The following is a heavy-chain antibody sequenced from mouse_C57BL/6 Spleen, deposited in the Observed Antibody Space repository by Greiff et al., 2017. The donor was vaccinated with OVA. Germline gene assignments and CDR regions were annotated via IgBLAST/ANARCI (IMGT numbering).Heavy chain of an antibody. CDR1: GYTFTSYW. CDR2: IYPGSGST. V-gene: IGHV1-55*01. CDR3: ARDYDYDEGYYFDY. J-gene: IGHJ2*01. Sequence: QVQLQQPGAELVKPGASVKMSCKASGYTFTSYWITWVKQRPGQGLEWIGDIYPGSGSTNYNEKFKSKATLTVDTSSSTAYMQLSSLTSEDSAVYYCARDYDYDEGYYFDYWGQGTTLTVSS. D-gene: IGHD2-4*01.